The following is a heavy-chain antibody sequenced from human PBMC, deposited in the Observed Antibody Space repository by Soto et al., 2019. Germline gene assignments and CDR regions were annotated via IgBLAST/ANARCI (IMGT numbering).Heavy chain of an antibody. J-gene: IGHJ4*02. Sequence: SETLSLTCTVSGGSISSGGYYWSWIRQHPGKGLEWIGYIYYSGSTYYNPSLKSRVTISVDTSKNQFSLKLSSVTAADTAVYYCARGWGGGYDSPTQGQEYYFDYWGQGTLVTVSS. CDR3: ARGWGGGYDSPTQGQEYYFDY. V-gene: IGHV4-31*03. D-gene: IGHD5-12*01. CDR1: GGSISSGGYY. CDR2: IYYSGST.